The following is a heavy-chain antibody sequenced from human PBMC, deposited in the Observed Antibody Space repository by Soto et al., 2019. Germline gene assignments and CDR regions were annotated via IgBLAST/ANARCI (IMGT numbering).Heavy chain of an antibody. CDR1: GYSFTSYW. CDR3: ARQRTTRLRYYYYYMDV. D-gene: IGHD4-17*01. V-gene: IGHV5-51*01. Sequence: PGESLKISCKGSGYSFTSYWIGWVRQMPGKGLEWMGIIYPGDSDTRYSPSFQGQVTISADKSISTAYLQWSSLKAPDTAMYYCARQRTTRLRYYYYYMDVWGKGTTVTVSS. J-gene: IGHJ6*03. CDR2: IYPGDSDT.